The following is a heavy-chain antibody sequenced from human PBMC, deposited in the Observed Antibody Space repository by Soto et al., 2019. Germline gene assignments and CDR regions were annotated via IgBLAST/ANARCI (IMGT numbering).Heavy chain of an antibody. CDR1: GGSISSYY. J-gene: IGHJ4*02. Sequence: SQTLSLTCTVSGGSISSYYWSWIRQPPGKGLEWIGYIYYSGSTNYNPSLKSRVTISVDTSKNQFSLKLSSVTAADTAVYYCARGIHQWLVNDYWGQGTLVTVSS. CDR2: IYYSGST. D-gene: IGHD6-19*01. V-gene: IGHV4-59*01. CDR3: ARGIHQWLVNDY.